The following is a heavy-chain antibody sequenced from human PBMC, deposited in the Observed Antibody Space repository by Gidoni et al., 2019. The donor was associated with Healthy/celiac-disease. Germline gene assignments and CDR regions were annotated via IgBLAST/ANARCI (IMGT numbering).Heavy chain of an antibody. Sequence: VQLVQSGAEVQKPGASVKVSCKASGGPCSSYTISWVRQAPGQGLEWMGGIIPILGIAHYAQKFQCRVTITADKSTSTACMELCSLRSEDTAVYYCARGPYSSSWYYFDYWGQGPLVTVSS. V-gene: IGHV1-69*02. CDR2: IIPILGIA. J-gene: IGHJ4*02. CDR3: ARGPYSSSWYYFDY. CDR1: GGPCSSYT. D-gene: IGHD6-13*01.